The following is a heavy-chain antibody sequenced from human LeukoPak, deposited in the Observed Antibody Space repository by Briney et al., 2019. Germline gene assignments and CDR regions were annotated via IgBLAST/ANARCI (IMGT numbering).Heavy chain of an antibody. CDR2: IYYSGST. CDR1: GGSISSYY. V-gene: IGHV4-59*01. D-gene: IGHD5-18*01. Sequence: SETLSLTCTVSGGSISSYYWSWIRQPPGKGLEWIGYIYYSGSTNYNPSPKSRVTISVDTSKNQFSLKLSSVTAADTAVYYCARAHGGYSYGPKWFDPWGQGTLVTVSS. CDR3: ARAHGGYSYGPKWFDP. J-gene: IGHJ5*02.